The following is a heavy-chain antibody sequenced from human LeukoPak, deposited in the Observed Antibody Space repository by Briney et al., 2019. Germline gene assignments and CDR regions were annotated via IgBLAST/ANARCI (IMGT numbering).Heavy chain of an antibody. Sequence: GRSLRLSCAASGFTFRDCEMNWVRQAPGEGVEWVSYISTSRTSKWYESSLQGRFTISRENAKSSLFLPLKRLRADDTAVYYCAKLVVVAGTGGYWGQGTLVTVSS. CDR1: GFTFRDCE. D-gene: IGHD2-15*01. CDR2: ISTSRTSK. CDR3: AKLVVVAGTGGY. J-gene: IGHJ4*02. V-gene: IGHV3-48*03.